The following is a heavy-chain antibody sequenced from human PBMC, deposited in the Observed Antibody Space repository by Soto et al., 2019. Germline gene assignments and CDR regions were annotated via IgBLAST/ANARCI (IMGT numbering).Heavy chain of an antibody. CDR2: IYYRGST. D-gene: IGHD6-13*01. CDR3: ARQQLLPFYYALDV. Sequence: SETLSLPYTVSGDTTRDHYCRWIRQAPGKGLEYIGYIYYRGSTNYNPSLKSRVTMSVDTSKNQFSLKVNSVTAADTAVYFCARQQLLPFYYALDVWGQGTTVTVSS. J-gene: IGHJ6*02. V-gene: IGHV4-59*11. CDR1: GDTTRDHY.